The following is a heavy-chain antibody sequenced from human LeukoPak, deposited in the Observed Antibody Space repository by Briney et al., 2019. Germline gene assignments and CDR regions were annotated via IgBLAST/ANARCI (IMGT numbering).Heavy chain of an antibody. J-gene: IGHJ5*02. CDR3: ARGPDIVVVPAAIIWFDP. CDR1: GGSISSYY. CDR2: IYYSGST. Sequence: SEPLSLTFTVSGGSISSYYWSWIRQPPGKGLEWIGYIYYSGSTNYNPSLKSRVTISVDTSKNQFSLKLSSVTAADTAVYYCARGPDIVVVPAAIIWFDPWGQGTLVTVSS. V-gene: IGHV4-59*01. D-gene: IGHD2-2*02.